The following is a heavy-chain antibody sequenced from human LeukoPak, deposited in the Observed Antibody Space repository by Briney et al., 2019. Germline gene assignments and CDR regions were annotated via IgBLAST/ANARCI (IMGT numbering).Heavy chain of an antibody. V-gene: IGHV4-4*08. CDR1: GFTFSTYS. J-gene: IGHJ5*02. Sequence: PGGSLRLSCAASGFTFSTYSMNWVRQPPGKGLEWIASIYRSGSTFYDPSLKSRVTISIDTSKNQFSLRLNSVTSADTAVYFCARGPDYSTSYAANWFDPWGQGTLVTVSS. CDR2: IYRSGST. CDR3: ARGPDYSTSYAANWFDP. D-gene: IGHD2-2*01.